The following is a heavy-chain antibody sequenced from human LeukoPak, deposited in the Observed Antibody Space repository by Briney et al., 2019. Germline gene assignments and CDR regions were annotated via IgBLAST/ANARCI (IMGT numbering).Heavy chain of an antibody. Sequence: GGSLRLSCAASGFTFDDYAMHWVRQAPGKGLEWVSGISWNSGSIGYADSVKGRFTISRDNAKNSLYLQMNSLRAEGTALYYCAKDTLWFGESFNAFDIWGQGTMVTFSS. V-gene: IGHV3-9*01. CDR1: GFTFDDYA. D-gene: IGHD3-10*01. CDR3: AKDTLWFGESFNAFDI. CDR2: ISWNSGSI. J-gene: IGHJ3*02.